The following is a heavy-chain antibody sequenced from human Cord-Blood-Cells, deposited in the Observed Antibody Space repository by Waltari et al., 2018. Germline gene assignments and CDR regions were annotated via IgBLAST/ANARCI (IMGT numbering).Heavy chain of an antibody. CDR2: ISHSGST. CDR3: ARDRKDFWSGYYYYYGMDV. Sequence: QLQLQASGSGLVKPSQPLSLNCAVSGGSTRSGGYAWTCTRQPPGKGLEWIGYISHSGSTYYNPSLKSRVTISVDRSKNQFSLKLSSVTAADTAVYYCARDRKDFWSGYYYYYGMDVWGQGTTVTVSS. J-gene: IGHJ6*02. D-gene: IGHD3-3*01. CDR1: GGSTRSGGYA. V-gene: IGHV4-30-2*01.